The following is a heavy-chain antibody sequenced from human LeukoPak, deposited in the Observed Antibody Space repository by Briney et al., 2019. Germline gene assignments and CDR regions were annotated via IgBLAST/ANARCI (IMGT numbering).Heavy chain of an antibody. CDR3: ARDGLMDYGDYSWFDP. CDR1: GGTFSSYA. Sequence: ASVKASCKASGGTFSSYAISWVRQAPGQGLEWMGGIIPIFGTANYAQKFQGRVTITADESTSTAYMELSSLRSEDTAVYYCARDGLMDYGDYSWFDPWGQGTLVTVSS. D-gene: IGHD4-17*01. V-gene: IGHV1-69*01. J-gene: IGHJ5*02. CDR2: IIPIFGTA.